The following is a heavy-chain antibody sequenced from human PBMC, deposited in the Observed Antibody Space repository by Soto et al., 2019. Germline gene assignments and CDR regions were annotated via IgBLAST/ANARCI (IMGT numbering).Heavy chain of an antibody. CDR2: IYSIGNT. J-gene: IGHJ6*02. CDR1: GASIRSSAY. D-gene: IGHD6-19*01. CDR3: RRSSRYSTDV. Sequence: LSLTCTVSGASIRSSAYWGWIRQPPGKGLEWIGSIYSIGNTYYNPSLKSGVTISADTSKNQFSLNLISVTAADTAVYYCRRSSRYSTDVRAQRITVTVSS. V-gene: IGHV4-39*01.